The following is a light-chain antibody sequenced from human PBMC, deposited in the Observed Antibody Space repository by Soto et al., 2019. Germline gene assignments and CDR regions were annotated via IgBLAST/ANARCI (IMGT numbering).Light chain of an antibody. Sequence: DIVLTQSPGTLSLSPGERATLSCRASQSISSSYFAWYQQKPGQAPRLLIYAASSRASGTPDRFSGSGSGTDVTLTISRLDPEDFAVYYCQQYGTSPRYTFGQGTKLEIK. V-gene: IGKV3-20*01. J-gene: IGKJ2*01. CDR3: QQYGTSPRYT. CDR2: AAS. CDR1: QSISSSY.